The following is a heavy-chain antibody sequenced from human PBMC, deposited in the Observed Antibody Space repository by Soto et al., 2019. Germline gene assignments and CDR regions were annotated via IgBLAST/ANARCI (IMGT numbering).Heavy chain of an antibody. D-gene: IGHD3-10*01. Sequence: SETLSLTCTVSGGSISSGDYYWSWIRQPPGKGLEWIGEAHHSGRTNYNPSLKSRVTISVDKSKNHFSLKLSSVTAADTAVYYCARSEVTGLDYWGQGTLVIVSS. CDR1: GGSISSGDYY. CDR3: ARSEVTGLDY. J-gene: IGHJ4*02. V-gene: IGHV4-30-4*01. CDR2: AHHSGRT.